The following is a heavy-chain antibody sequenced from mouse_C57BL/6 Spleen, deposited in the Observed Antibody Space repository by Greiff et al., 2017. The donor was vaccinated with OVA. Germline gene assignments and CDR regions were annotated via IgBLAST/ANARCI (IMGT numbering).Heavy chain of an antibody. J-gene: IGHJ1*03. D-gene: IGHD1-1*01. CDR3: ARSPYYGSSEGYFDV. CDR1: GYTFTSYT. Sequence: QVQLQQSGAELARPGASVKMSCKASGYTFTSYTMHWVKQRPGQGLEWIGYINPSSGYTKYNQKFKDKATLTADKSSSTAYMQLSILTSEDSAVYYCARSPYYGSSEGYFDVWGTGTTVTVSS. V-gene: IGHV1-4*01. CDR2: INPSSGYT.